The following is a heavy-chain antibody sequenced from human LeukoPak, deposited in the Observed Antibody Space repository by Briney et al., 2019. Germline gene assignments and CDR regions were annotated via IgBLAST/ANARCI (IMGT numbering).Heavy chain of an antibody. CDR2: ISPNSGVT. CDR3: ARELGRNAFDI. CDR1: GYTFTGYY. Sequence: GASVKVSCKASGYTFTGYYMNWLRQAPGQGLECMGWISPNSGVTNYAQKFQGRITMTGDTSISTAYMELSRLTSDDTAIYYCARELGRNAFDIWGQGTMVTVSS. D-gene: IGHD7-27*01. V-gene: IGHV1-2*02. J-gene: IGHJ3*02.